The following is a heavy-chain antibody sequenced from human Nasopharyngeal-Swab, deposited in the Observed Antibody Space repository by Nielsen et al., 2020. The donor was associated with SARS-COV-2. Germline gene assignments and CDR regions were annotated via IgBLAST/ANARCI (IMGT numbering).Heavy chain of an antibody. CDR1: GDSVSSNSAA. CDR3: ARDPEVAGIPLFDY. J-gene: IGHJ4*02. CDR2: AYYRSKWYN. D-gene: IGHD6-19*01. Sequence: SQTLSLTCAISGDSVSSNSAAWNWIRQSPSRGLEWLGRAYYRSKWYNDYAVSVKSRITINPDTSKNQFSLQLNSVTPEDTAVYYCARDPEVAGIPLFDYWGQGTLVTVSS. V-gene: IGHV6-1*01.